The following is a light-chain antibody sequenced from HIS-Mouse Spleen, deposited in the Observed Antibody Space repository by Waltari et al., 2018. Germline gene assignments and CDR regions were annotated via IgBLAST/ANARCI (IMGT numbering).Light chain of an antibody. CDR1: ALPKKY. CDR3: YSTDSSGNHRV. Sequence: SYELTQPPSVSVSPGQTARITFSGDALPKKYAYWYQQKSGQAPVLVIYDGSKRPPGSPERFSGSSSGTMATLTISGAQVEDEADYYCYSTDSSGNHRVFGGGTKLTVL. V-gene: IGLV3-10*01. J-gene: IGLJ2*01. CDR2: DGS.